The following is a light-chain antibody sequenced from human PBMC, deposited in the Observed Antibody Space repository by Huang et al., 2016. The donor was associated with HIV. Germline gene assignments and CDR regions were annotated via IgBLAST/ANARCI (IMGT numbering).Light chain of an antibody. J-gene: IGKJ1*01. Sequence: DIQMTQSPSSLSASVGDRVTMTCRASQSITNSLNWYRQKPGKAPKLLIYAASSLKSGVPSRFRGSGSGTDFTLTISSLQPEDFATYYCQQSYTTPWTFGQGTKVEIK. CDR1: QSITNS. V-gene: IGKV1-39*01. CDR2: AAS. CDR3: QQSYTTPWT.